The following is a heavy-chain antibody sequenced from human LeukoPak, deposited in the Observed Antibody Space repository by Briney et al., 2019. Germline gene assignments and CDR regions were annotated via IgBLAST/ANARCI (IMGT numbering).Heavy chain of an antibody. CDR2: ISYDGSNK. J-gene: IGHJ4*02. CDR3: ARTLGFHYGRGY. V-gene: IGHV3-30-3*01. D-gene: IGHD3-16*01. Sequence: PGGSLRLSCAASGFTFSSFAMHWVRQAPGKGLEWVAVISYDGSNKYYADSVKGRFTISRDNSKNTLYLQMNSLRAEDTAVYYCARTLGFHYGRGYWGQGTLVTVSS. CDR1: GFTFSSFA.